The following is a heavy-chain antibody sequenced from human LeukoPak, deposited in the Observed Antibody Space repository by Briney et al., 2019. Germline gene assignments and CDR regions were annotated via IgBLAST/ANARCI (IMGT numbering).Heavy chain of an antibody. J-gene: IGHJ4*02. CDR1: GGSFSGYY. CDR2: INHSGST. Sequence: SETLSLTCAVYGGSFSGYYWSWIRQPPEKGLEWIGEINHSGSTNYNPSLKSRVTISVDTSKNQFSLKLSSVTAADTAVYYCARFGRDRRVAATKPFDYWGQGTLVTVSS. CDR3: ARFGRDRRVAATKPFDY. V-gene: IGHV4-34*01. D-gene: IGHD2-15*01.